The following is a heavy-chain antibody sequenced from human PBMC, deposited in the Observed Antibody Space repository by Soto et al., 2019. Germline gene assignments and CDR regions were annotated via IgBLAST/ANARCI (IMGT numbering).Heavy chain of an antibody. J-gene: IGHJ4*02. CDR1: GGSISSGGYY. Sequence: QVQLQESGPGLVKPSQTLSLTCTVSGGSISSGGYYWSWIRQHPGKGLEWIGYIYYSGNTNYTPSLKSRVAISVDTPKNQFSLNLSSVTAADTAVYYCARSGYDILAPFNYWGQGTLVTVSS. CDR3: ARSGYDILAPFNY. V-gene: IGHV4-31*03. D-gene: IGHD3-9*01. CDR2: IYYSGNT.